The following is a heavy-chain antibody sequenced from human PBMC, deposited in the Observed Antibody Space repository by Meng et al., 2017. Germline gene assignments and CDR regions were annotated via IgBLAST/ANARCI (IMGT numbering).Heavy chain of an antibody. CDR2: IYHSGST. J-gene: IGHJ4*02. V-gene: IGHV4-4*02. Sequence: QGQLQGPGPGLVKPSGTLSLTCAVSGGSISSSNWWSWVRQPPGKGLEWIGEIYHSGSTNYNPSLKSRVTISVDKSKNQFSLKLSSVTAADTAVYYCARDRGAVAGTNFDYWGQGTLVTVFS. D-gene: IGHD6-19*01. CDR3: ARDRGAVAGTNFDY. CDR1: GGSISSSNW.